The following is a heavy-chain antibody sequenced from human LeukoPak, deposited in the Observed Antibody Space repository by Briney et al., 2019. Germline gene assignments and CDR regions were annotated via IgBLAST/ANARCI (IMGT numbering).Heavy chain of an antibody. CDR1: GYTFTSYD. D-gene: IGHD6-13*01. CDR2: MNPNSGNT. J-gene: IGHJ5*02. V-gene: IGHV1-8*01. CDR3: ARSDLNYNSIAAAGGGFDP. Sequence: GASVKVSCKASGYTFTSYDINWVRQATGQGLVWMGWMNPNSGNTGYAQKFQGRVTMTRNTYISTAYMELSSLRSEDTAVYYCARSDLNYNSIAAAGGGFDPWGQGTLVTVHS.